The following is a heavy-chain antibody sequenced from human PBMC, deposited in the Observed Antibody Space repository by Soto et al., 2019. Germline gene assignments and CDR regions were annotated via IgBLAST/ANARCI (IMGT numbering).Heavy chain of an antibody. CDR2: IIPILGIA. J-gene: IGHJ6*03. CDR3: AREMDIVVSPMDV. Sequence: GASVKVSCKASGGTFSSYTISWVRQAPGQGLEWMGRIIPILGIANYAQKFQGRVTITADKSTSTAYMELSSLRSEDTAVYYCAREMDIVVSPMDVWGKGTTVTVSS. V-gene: IGHV1-69*04. CDR1: GGTFSSYT. D-gene: IGHD2-2*03.